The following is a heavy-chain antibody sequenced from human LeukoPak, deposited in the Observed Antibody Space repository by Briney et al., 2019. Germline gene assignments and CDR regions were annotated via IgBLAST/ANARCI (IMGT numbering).Heavy chain of an antibody. D-gene: IGHD5-24*01. Sequence: GASVKVSCKASAYTFTAYRLHWVRQAPGQGLEWMGWISAFSGNTNDAQKFQGRVTMTTDTSTSTAYMELRSLRSDDTAVYYCARDRDGYNGGDYWGQGTLVTVSS. V-gene: IGHV1-18*04. CDR2: ISAFSGNT. CDR3: ARDRDGYNGGDY. J-gene: IGHJ4*02. CDR1: AYTFTAYR.